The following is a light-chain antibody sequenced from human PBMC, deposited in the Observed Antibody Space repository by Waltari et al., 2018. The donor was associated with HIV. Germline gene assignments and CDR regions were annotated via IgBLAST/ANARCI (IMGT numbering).Light chain of an antibody. Sequence: EIVMTQSPATLSVSPGERATLSCRPSERVRGNLVCYLPTPGQAPRLIIYGAAARAVGIPARFSGSGSGTEFTLTINTLQSEDFAVYYCQQYNEWPRTFGQGTKVEI. CDR2: GAA. CDR3: QQYNEWPRT. CDR1: ERVRGN. V-gene: IGKV3-15*01. J-gene: IGKJ1*01.